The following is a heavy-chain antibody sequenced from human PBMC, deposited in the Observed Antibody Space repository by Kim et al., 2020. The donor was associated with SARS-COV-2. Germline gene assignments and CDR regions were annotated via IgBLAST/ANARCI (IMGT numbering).Heavy chain of an antibody. D-gene: IGHD2-15*01. J-gene: IGHJ4*02. CDR1: GFPFGAAW. CDR3: TVDLWRWWTSYY. Sequence: GGSLRLSCTASGFPFGAAWMSWVRQAPGKGLEWVGHIRSTGDGGTKDYGASVKGRFTISRDNSNNTLYLQMNSLKAEETGVYYCTVDLWRWWTSYYWGQGTQVAVSS. V-gene: IGHV3-15*01. CDR2: IRSTGDGGTK.